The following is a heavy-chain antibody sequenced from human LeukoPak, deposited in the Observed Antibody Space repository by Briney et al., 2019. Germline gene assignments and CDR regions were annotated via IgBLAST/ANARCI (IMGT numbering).Heavy chain of an antibody. J-gene: IGHJ5*02. CDR3: ASRNYDYVWGSYRYGNWFDP. CDR1: GGSISGGSHH. V-gene: IGHV4-39*07. D-gene: IGHD3-16*02. CDR2: INHSGST. Sequence: PSETLSLTCTVSGGSISGGSHHWGWFRQPPGKGLEWIGEINHSGSTNYNPSLKSRVTISVDTSKNQFSLKLSSVTAADTAVYYCASRNYDYVWGSYRYGNWFDPWGQGTLVTVSS.